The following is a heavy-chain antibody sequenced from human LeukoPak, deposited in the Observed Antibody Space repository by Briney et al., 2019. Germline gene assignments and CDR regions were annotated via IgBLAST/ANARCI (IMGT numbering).Heavy chain of an antibody. CDR1: GYSISSGYY. Sequence: SETLSLTCAVSGYSISSGYYWGWIRQPPGKVLEWIGSICHGGSTYYNPSLKSRVTISVDTSKNQFSPKLSSVTAADTAVYYCARGTRGLEWLANDAFDIWGQGTMVTVSS. V-gene: IGHV4-38-2*01. D-gene: IGHD3-3*01. CDR2: ICHGGST. CDR3: ARGTRGLEWLANDAFDI. J-gene: IGHJ3*02.